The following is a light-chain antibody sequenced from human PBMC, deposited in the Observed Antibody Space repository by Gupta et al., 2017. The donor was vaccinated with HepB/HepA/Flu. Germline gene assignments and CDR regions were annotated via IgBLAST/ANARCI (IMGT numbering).Light chain of an antibody. CDR2: GAS. J-gene: IGKJ1*01. Sequence: IVLTQSPGTLSLSPGERATLSCRASQSLTSNYLAWYQQKPGQAPRLLIYGASSRATGIPDRFSGSGSGTEFTLTISRLEPEDFAVFYCQQYANSPRTFGQGTKVETK. CDR1: QSLTSNY. V-gene: IGKV3-20*01. CDR3: QQYANSPRT.